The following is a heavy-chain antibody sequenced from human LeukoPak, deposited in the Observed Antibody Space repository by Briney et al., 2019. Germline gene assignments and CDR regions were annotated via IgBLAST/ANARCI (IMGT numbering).Heavy chain of an antibody. CDR1: GYSFSGYW. V-gene: IGHV5-10-1*01. J-gene: IGHJ4*02. CDR3: ARRDGSGKFDY. Sequence: GESLKISCKGSGYSFSGYWITWVRQMPGGGLEWMGRIDPSDSYTNYSPSLQGHVIISVDKSITTSYLQWSSLKASDTAMYYCARRDGSGKFDYWGQGTLVTVSS. CDR2: IDPSDSYT. D-gene: IGHD3-10*01.